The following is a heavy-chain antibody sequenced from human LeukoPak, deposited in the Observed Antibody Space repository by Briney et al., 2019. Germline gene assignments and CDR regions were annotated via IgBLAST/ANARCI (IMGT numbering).Heavy chain of an antibody. V-gene: IGHV3-74*01. J-gene: IGHJ4*02. D-gene: IGHD3-10*01. Sequence: GGSLRLSRAASGFNIGSYWMNWVRQGPGKGLVWVARISSDGKSISYADTVKGRFTISRDNSKNTLYLQMDSLRAEDTAVYYCASAWSVSYFWALDYWGQGTRVTVSS. CDR3: ASAWSVSYFWALDY. CDR1: GFNIGSYW. CDR2: ISSDGKSI.